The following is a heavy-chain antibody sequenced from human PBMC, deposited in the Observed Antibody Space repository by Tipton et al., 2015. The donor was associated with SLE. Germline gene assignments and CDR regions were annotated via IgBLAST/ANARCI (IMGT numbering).Heavy chain of an antibody. J-gene: IGHJ4*02. V-gene: IGHV3-7*01. CDR3: ARAYSSRGFDY. D-gene: IGHD6-13*01. CDR1: GFTFSSYW. CDR2: IKYDGSVE. Sequence: SLRLSCTASGFTFSSYWMSWVRQAPGKGLEWVANIKYDGSVEYYVDSVKGRFTISRDNGKNSLYLQMNSLRAEDTAVYYCARAYSSRGFDYWGQGTLVTVSS.